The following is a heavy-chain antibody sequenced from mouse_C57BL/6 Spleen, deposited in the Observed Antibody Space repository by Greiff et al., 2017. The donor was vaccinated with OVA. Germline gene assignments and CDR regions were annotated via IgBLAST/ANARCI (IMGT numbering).Heavy chain of an antibody. J-gene: IGHJ2*01. CDR2: IYPGSGNT. V-gene: IGHV1-66*01. Sequence: VQLQQSGPELVKPGASVKISCKASGYSFTSYYIHWVKQRPGQGLEWIGWIYPGSGNTKYNEKFKGKATLTADTSSSTAYMQLSSLTSEDSAVYYCARGPTVVAPDYWGQGTTLTVSS. CDR1: GYSFTSYY. CDR3: ARGPTVVAPDY. D-gene: IGHD1-1*01.